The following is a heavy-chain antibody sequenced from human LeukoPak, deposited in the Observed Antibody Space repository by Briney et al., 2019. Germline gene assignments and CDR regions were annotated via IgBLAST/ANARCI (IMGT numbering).Heavy chain of an antibody. CDR3: AKDAGVAGRIRAFDY. Sequence: GGSLRLPCEASGFAFTTHAMTWVRQAPGKGLEGVSLIDGCGGSKNYANSVKGRFTISRDNSKNTLYLHLNSLRAEDTPVYYCAKDAGVAGRIRAFDYWGQGTLVTVSS. J-gene: IGHJ4*02. V-gene: IGHV3-23*01. D-gene: IGHD6-19*01. CDR2: IDGCGGSK. CDR1: GFAFTTHA.